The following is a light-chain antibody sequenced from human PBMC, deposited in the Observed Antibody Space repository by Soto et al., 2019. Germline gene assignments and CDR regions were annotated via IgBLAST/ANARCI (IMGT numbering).Light chain of an antibody. Sequence: EIVLTQSPDTLSLSPGDNATVSCSASQTLINNYLAWYQHKPGQAHRLLIFGASSRAGGVPRTFSGGGSGTDLTLTISLLYHEDFEVYDCQHFANSRWTFGQGTKLDSK. CDR1: QTLINNY. V-gene: IGKV3-20*01. J-gene: IGKJ1*01. CDR2: GAS. CDR3: QHFANSRWT.